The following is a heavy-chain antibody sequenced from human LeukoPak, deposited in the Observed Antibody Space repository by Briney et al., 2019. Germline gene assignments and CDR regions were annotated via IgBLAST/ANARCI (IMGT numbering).Heavy chain of an antibody. D-gene: IGHD6-25*01. CDR2: ISGSGGST. CDR1: GFTFSSYA. Sequence: GGSLRLSCAASGFTFSSYAMSWVRQAPGKGLEWVSAISGSGGSTYYANSVKGRFTISRDNSKNTLYLQMNSLRAEDTAVYFCAKVTAAAHYYYYYMDVWGKGTTVTVSS. J-gene: IGHJ6*03. V-gene: IGHV3-23*01. CDR3: AKVTAAAHYYYYYMDV.